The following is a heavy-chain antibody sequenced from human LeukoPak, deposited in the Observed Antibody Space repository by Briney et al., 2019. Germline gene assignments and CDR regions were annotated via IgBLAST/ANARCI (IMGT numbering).Heavy chain of an antibody. Sequence: GGSLRLSCAASGFTFSTSWMNWVRQAPGKGPVWVSRINGDGSITTYADSVKGRFTISRDNAKNALSLQMNSLRAEDSAVYYCRYGSSSGDYWGQGTLVTVSS. CDR1: GFTFSTSW. CDR2: INGDGSIT. J-gene: IGHJ4*02. D-gene: IGHD6-6*01. V-gene: IGHV3-74*01. CDR3: RYGSSSGDY.